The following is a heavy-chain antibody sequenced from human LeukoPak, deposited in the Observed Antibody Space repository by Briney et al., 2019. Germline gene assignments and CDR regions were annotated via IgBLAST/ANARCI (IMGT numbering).Heavy chain of an antibody. CDR3: AKLPATTSPFDY. D-gene: IGHD2-2*01. Sequence: PGGSLRLSCAASGFSFSSYDIHWARQAPGKGLEWVAFIQYDGRNKYYADSVKGRFTISRDTSKNTLYLQMNSLRGEDTAVYYCAKLPATTSPFDYWGQGTLVTVSS. J-gene: IGHJ4*02. CDR2: IQYDGRNK. V-gene: IGHV3-30*02. CDR1: GFSFSSYD.